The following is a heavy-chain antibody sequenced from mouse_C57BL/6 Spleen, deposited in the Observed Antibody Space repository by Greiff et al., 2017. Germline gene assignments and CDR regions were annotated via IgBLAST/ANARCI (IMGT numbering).Heavy chain of an antibody. CDR3: VGDLGRYFDV. V-gene: IGHV10-1*01. CDR1: GFSFNTYA. CDR2: IRSKSNNYAT. Sequence: EVQGVESGGGLVQPKGSLKLSCAASGFSFNTYAMNWVRQAPGKGLEWVARIRSKSNNYATYYADSVKDRFTISRDDSESMLYLQMNNLKTEDTAMYYCVGDLGRYFDVWGTGTTVTVSS. D-gene: IGHD4-1*01. J-gene: IGHJ1*03.